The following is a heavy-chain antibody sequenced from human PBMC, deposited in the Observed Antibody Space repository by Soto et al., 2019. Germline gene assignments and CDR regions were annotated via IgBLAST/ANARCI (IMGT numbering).Heavy chain of an antibody. D-gene: IGHD2-2*01. CDR1: GITFSSSA. Sequence: GGSLRLSCAASGITFSSSAMSWVRQAPGKGLEWVPVISGSGISTYYADSVKGRFTISRDNSKSTLYLQMNSLRAEDTAVYYCAKTLGYCTSISCGFYYMDVWGKGTTVTVSS. CDR3: AKTLGYCTSISCGFYYMDV. V-gene: IGHV3-23*01. CDR2: ISGSGIST. J-gene: IGHJ6*03.